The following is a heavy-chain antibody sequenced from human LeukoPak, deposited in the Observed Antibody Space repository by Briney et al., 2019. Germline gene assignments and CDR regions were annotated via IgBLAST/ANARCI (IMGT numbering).Heavy chain of an antibody. J-gene: IGHJ4*02. V-gene: IGHV4-34*01. CDR1: GGSFSGYY. Sequence: SETLSLTCAVYGGSFSGYYWTWIRQPPGKGLEWIGEINHSGSTNYNPSLKSRVTISIDTSKNQFSLKLRSVTAADTAVYYCARVTGYMIEDYFDYWGQGTLVTVSS. D-gene: IGHD3-22*01. CDR2: INHSGST. CDR3: ARVTGYMIEDYFDY.